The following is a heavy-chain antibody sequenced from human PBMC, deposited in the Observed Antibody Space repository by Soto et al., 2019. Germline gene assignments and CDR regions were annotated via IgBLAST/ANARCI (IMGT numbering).Heavy chain of an antibody. J-gene: IGHJ6*02. V-gene: IGHV3-48*02. CDR2: ISSSSSTI. D-gene: IGHD2-2*01. CDR3: ARDFGDIVVVPAADSEGYYYYYGMDV. CDR1: GFTFSSYS. Sequence: EVQLVESGGGLVQPGGSLRLSCAASGFTFSSYSMNWVRQAPGKGLEWVSYISSSSSTIYYADSVKGRFTISRDNANNSLYLQMNGLRDEDTAVYYCARDFGDIVVVPAADSEGYYYYYGMDVWGQGTTVIVSS.